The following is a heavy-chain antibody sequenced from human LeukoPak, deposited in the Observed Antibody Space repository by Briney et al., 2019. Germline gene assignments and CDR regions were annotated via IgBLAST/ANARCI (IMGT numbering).Heavy chain of an antibody. Sequence: ASVKVSCKASGGTVSSYVISWVRQAPGQGLEWMGWINPNNGDTKYAQSFLGRVTMTRDMSTTTADMELSSLRSDDTAVYFCASYPRNIPTPPFDYWGQGTLVTVSS. CDR3: ASYPRNIPTPPFDY. D-gene: IGHD2-21*01. CDR2: INPNNGDT. V-gene: IGHV1-2*02. J-gene: IGHJ4*02. CDR1: GGTVSSYV.